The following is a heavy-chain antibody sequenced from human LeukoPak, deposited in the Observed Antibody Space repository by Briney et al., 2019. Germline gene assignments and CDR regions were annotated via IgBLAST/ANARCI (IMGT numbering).Heavy chain of an antibody. CDR2: IRYDGSNK. CDR1: GFTFSSYG. J-gene: IGHJ4*02. CDR3: AKDPYYYDSSGYFDY. D-gene: IGHD3-22*01. Sequence: GGSLRLSCAASGFTFSSYGMHWVRQAPGKGLEWVAFIRYDGSNKYYADSVEGRFTISRDNSKNTLYLQMNSLRAEDTAGYYCAKDPYYYDSSGYFDYWGQGTLVTVSS. V-gene: IGHV3-30*02.